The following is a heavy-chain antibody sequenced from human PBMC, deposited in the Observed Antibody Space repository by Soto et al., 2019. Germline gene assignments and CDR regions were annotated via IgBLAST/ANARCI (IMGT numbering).Heavy chain of an antibody. D-gene: IGHD3-10*01. V-gene: IGHV1-69*06. CDR1: GGIFSTYA. Sequence: QVQLVQSGAEVKKPGSSVKVSCKASGGIFSTYAISWLRQAPGQGLEWMGGIIPIFGTPNYAQSFQGSGTITADKSTSTAYMELSRLRSENTAVYYCARARDAYGSGNYYNRIAFWGPGPLVTVSS. CDR3: ARARDAYGSGNYYNRIAF. CDR2: IIPIFGTP. J-gene: IGHJ4*02.